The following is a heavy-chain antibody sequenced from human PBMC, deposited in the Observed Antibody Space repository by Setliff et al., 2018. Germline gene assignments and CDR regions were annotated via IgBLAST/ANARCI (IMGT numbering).Heavy chain of an antibody. J-gene: IGHJ3*02. CDR2: ISGSGGST. Sequence: PGGSLSLSCAASGFTFSSYAMSWVRQAPGKGLEWVSAISGSGGSTYYADSVRGRFTISRDNSKNTLYLQMNSLRAEDTAVYYCAKDFKGSRSPLDAFDIWGQGTMVT. CDR3: AKDFKGSRSPLDAFDI. CDR1: GFTFSSYA. D-gene: IGHD3-10*01. V-gene: IGHV3-23*01.